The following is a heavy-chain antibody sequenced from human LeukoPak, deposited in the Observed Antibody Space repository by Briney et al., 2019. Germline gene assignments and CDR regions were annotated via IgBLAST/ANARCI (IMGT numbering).Heavy chain of an antibody. D-gene: IGHD1-26*01. CDR2: IYPGDSDT. CDR3: ARGSASYHTAYMN. Sequence: GESLKISCKGSGYSFTSYWIGWVRQMPGKGLEWMGIIYPGDSDTRYSPSFQGQVTISADKSLSTAYLQWNSLKASDTAMYYCARGSASYHTAYMNWGQGSPVTVSS. V-gene: IGHV5-51*01. CDR1: GYSFTSYW. J-gene: IGHJ4*02.